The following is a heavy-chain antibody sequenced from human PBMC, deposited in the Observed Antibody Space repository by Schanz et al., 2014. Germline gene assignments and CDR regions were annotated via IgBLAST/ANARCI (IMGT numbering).Heavy chain of an antibody. J-gene: IGHJ4*02. Sequence: DVQLLESGGGLVQPGESLRLSCAASGFTFTTYAMTWVRQAPGKGLEWVSRMIGSGSSVFYADSEKGRFTISRDNSKNTLYLQMNSLSAEDTAVYYCAKRNHDMQSLPLDYWGQGTLVIVSS. V-gene: IGHV3-23*01. CDR2: MIGSGSSV. D-gene: IGHD3-9*01. CDR1: GFTFTTYA. CDR3: AKRNHDMQSLPLDY.